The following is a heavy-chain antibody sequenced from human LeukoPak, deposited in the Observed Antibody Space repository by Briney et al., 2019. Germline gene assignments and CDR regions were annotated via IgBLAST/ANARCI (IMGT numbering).Heavy chain of an antibody. J-gene: IGHJ3*02. D-gene: IGHD3-9*01. CDR3: ARPLIGVLRYFDWLSTLPDAFDI. Sequence: SETLSLTCTVSGGSISSSSYYWGWIRQPPGKGLEWIGSIYYSGSTYYNPSLKSRVTISVDTSKNQFSLKLSSVTAADTAVYYCARPLIGVLRYFDWLSTLPDAFDIWGQGTMVTVSS. CDR1: GGSISSSSYY. CDR2: IYYSGST. V-gene: IGHV4-39*01.